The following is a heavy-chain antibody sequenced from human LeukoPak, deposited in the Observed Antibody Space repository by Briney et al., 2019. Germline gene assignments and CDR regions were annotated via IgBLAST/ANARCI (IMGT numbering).Heavy chain of an antibody. CDR1: GYTFTGYY. J-gene: IGHJ4*02. D-gene: IGHD5-12*01. Sequence: ASVKVSCKASGYTFTGYYMHWVRQAPGQGLEWMGWINPNSGGTNYAQKFQGRVTMTRDTSISTAYMELSRLRSDDTAVYYCATPLDSGYDLYAFDYWGQGTLVTVSS. CDR3: ATPLDSGYDLYAFDY. V-gene: IGHV1-2*02. CDR2: INPNSGGT.